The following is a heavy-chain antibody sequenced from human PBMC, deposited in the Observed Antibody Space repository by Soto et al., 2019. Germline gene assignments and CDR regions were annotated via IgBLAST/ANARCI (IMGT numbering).Heavy chain of an antibody. D-gene: IGHD2-15*01. CDR1: GYTFTSYG. CDR2: ISAYNGNT. CDR3: ARDWYCSGGSCYTRGIDY. Sequence: ASVKVSCKASGYTFTSYGISWVRQAPGRGLEWMGWISAYNGNTNYAQKLQGRVTMTTDTSTSTAYMELRSLRSDDTAVYYCARDWYCSGGSCYTRGIDYWGQGTLVTVSS. J-gene: IGHJ4*02. V-gene: IGHV1-18*01.